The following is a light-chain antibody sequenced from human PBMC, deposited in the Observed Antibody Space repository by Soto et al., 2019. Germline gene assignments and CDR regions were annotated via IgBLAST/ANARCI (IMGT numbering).Light chain of an antibody. Sequence: QSVLTQPPSVSGAPGQTITISCPGSSSNIGADFGVHGYHQLPGAAPKLVIFVNTNRPSGGPDRFSGAKSDTSASLAITCLQADDEADDYCQSYDRSLSGWVFGTGTKLTVL. CDR1: SSNIGADFG. J-gene: IGLJ3*02. CDR2: VNT. V-gene: IGLV1-40*01. CDR3: QSYDRSLSGWV.